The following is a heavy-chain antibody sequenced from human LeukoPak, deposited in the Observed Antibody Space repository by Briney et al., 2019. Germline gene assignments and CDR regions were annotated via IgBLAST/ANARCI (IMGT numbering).Heavy chain of an antibody. V-gene: IGHV3-7*01. CDR1: GFTFSSYW. CDR2: IKQDGSEK. J-gene: IGHJ4*02. D-gene: IGHD3-22*01. Sequence: PGGSLRLSCAASGFTFSSYWMNWVRQAPGKGLEWVANIKQDGSEKYYVDSVKGRFTISRDNAKNSLYLQMDSLRAEDTAVYYCARDPHDSSGYYSGSEFDYWGQGTLVTVSS. CDR3: ARDPHDSSGYYSGSEFDY.